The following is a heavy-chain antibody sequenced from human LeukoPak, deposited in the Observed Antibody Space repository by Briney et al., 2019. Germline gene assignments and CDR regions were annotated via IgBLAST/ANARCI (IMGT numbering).Heavy chain of an antibody. V-gene: IGHV3-66*01. Sequence: PGGSLRLSCAASGFTVSNNYMSWVRQPPGKGLEWVSVIYSGGNTYYADSVTDRFTISRDNSKNTLYLQMNSLRVEDTAVYYCARAYDWNYLYWGQGTLDTVSS. J-gene: IGHJ4*02. CDR3: ARAYDWNYLY. CDR2: IYSGGNT. CDR1: GFTVSNNY. D-gene: IGHD1-7*01.